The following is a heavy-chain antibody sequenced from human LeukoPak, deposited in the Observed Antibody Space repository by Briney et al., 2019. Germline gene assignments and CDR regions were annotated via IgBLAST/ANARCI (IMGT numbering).Heavy chain of an antibody. CDR1: GGSFSGYY. V-gene: IGHV4-34*01. CDR2: INHSGST. Sequence: SETLSLTCAVYGGSFSGYYWSWIRQPPGKGLEWIGEINHSGSTNYNPSLKSRVTISVDTSKNQFSLKLSSVTAADTAVYYCARVRYFSSTSCYRRRIDLDYWGQGTLVTVSS. D-gene: IGHD2-2*01. J-gene: IGHJ4*02. CDR3: ARVRYFSSTSCYRRRIDLDY.